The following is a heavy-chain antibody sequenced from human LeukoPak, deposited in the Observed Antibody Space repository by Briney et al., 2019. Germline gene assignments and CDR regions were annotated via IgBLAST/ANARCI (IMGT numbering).Heavy chain of an antibody. V-gene: IGHV3-11*04. Sequence: PGGSLRLSCAASGLTFSDYYMSWIRQAPGKGLEWVSYISNSGSTIYYADSVKGRFTISRDNVKNSLHLQTDSLRAEDTAVYYCARARGLGPGGHFDLWGRGTLVTVSS. CDR1: GLTFSDYY. J-gene: IGHJ2*01. D-gene: IGHD1-26*01. CDR2: ISNSGSTI. CDR3: ARARGLGPGGHFDL.